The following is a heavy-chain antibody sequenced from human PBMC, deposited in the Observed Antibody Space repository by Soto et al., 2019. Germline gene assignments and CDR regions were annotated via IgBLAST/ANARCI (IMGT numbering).Heavy chain of an antibody. CDR2: IWYDGSNK. V-gene: IGHV3-33*01. D-gene: IGHD6-19*01. CDR1: GFTFSSYG. J-gene: IGHJ4*02. CDR3: ARESSGWLNFDY. Sequence: QVQLVESGGGVVQPGRSLRLSCAASGFTFSSYGMHWVRQAPGKGLEWVAVIWYDGSNKYYADSVKGRFTISRDNSKNTLYLQMNSLRAEDTAVYYCARESSGWLNFDYWGQGTLVTVSS.